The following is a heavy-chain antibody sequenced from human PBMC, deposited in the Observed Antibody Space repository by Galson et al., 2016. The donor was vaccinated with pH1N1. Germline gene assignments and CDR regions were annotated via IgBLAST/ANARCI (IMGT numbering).Heavy chain of an antibody. CDR2: IDPSNGGT. Sequence: KASGYTFTTSYIHWVRQAPGEGPEWMGVIDPSNGGTTYAQKFQARVTMTRDTSTSTVYLDLSRLRSEDTSVFYCTRDLGRRREFWGQGTLVTVSS. V-gene: IGHV1-46*01. D-gene: IGHD1-26*01. J-gene: IGHJ4*02. CDR3: TRDLGRRREF. CDR1: GYTFTTSY.